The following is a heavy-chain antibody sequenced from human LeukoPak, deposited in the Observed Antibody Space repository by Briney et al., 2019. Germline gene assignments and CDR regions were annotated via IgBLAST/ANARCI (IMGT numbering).Heavy chain of an antibody. CDR2: ISGNGGST. D-gene: IGHD4-17*01. J-gene: IGHJ6*02. CDR1: GFTFSNYA. Sequence: GGSLRLSCAASGFTFSNYAMSWVRQAPGKGLEWVSGISGNGGSTYYADSLKGRFTISRDNSENTLYLQINSLRVEDTAVYYCAKPTTVTADYYYGVDVWGQGTMVTVSS. V-gene: IGHV3-23*01. CDR3: AKPTTVTADYYYGVDV.